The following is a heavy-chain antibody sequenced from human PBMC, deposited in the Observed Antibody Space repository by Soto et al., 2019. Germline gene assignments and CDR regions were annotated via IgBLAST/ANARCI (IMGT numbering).Heavy chain of an antibody. CDR1: GYTFTSYY. D-gene: IGHD3-22*01. CDR2: INPSGGST. J-gene: IGHJ6*02. CDR3: ARDSRSYDSSGHNPTSMDV. V-gene: IGHV1-46*01. Sequence: ASVKVSCKASGYTFTSYYMHWVRQAPGQGLEWMGIINPSGGSTSYAQKFQGRVTMTRDTSTSTVYMELSSLRSEDTAVYYCARDSRSYDSSGHNPTSMDVWGQGPRSPSP.